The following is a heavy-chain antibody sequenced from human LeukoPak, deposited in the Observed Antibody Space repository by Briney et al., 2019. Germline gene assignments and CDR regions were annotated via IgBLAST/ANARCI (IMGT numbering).Heavy chain of an antibody. CDR1: LFTSSKVW. CDR3: AARPEYADY. V-gene: IGHV3-15*04. Sequence: GGSLRLSCAASLFTSSKVWMSSVRQAPGKGLEWVGRIESKTEGETTDYAAPVKGRFTISRDDSKNTLYLQMNSLETEDTAVYYCAARPEYADYWGEGTLVTVSS. J-gene: IGHJ4*02. D-gene: IGHD2/OR15-2a*01. CDR2: IESKTEGETT.